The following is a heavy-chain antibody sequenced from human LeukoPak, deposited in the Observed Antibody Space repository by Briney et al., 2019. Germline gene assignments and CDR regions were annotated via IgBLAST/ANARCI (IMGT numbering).Heavy chain of an antibody. CDR2: ISHDGNDT. J-gene: IGHJ4*02. V-gene: IGHV3-30*04. D-gene: IGHD1-20*01. CDR3: ARITSFYYFDY. CDR1: GFTFSTYT. Sequence: GRSLRLSRAASGFTFSTYTMYGGREAPGKGVEWVAVISHDGNDTYYAHSVKGRFTISRDNSKITLFLQMNSLSYDDTAVYSCARITSFYYFDYWGQGTLVTVSS.